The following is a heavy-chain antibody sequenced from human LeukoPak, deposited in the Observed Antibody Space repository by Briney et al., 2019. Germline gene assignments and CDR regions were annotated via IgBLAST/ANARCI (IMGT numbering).Heavy chain of an antibody. V-gene: IGHV4-39*07. J-gene: IGHJ4*02. D-gene: IGHD5-12*01. CDR1: GFTFSSYG. CDR2: MYSSGST. CDR3: ARSGSGYLRYYFDY. Sequence: PGGSLRLSCAASGFTFSSYGMHWVRQAPGKGLEWIGSMYSSGSTYYNPSLKSRVTISVDTSKNQFSLKLSSVTAADTAVYYCARSGSGYLRYYFDYWGQGTLVTVSS.